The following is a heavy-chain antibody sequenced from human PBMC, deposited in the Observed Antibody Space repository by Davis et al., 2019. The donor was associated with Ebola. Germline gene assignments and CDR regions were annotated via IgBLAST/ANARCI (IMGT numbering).Heavy chain of an antibody. D-gene: IGHD3-16*02. CDR1: GYSFAIYW. V-gene: IGHV5-51*01. Sequence: GESLKISCKGSGYSFAIYWIAWVRQMPGKGLEWMGIIYPGDSDTRYSPSFQGQVTISADKSISTAYLQWSSLKASDTAMYYCASSPYYDYVWGSYRWSFWDYWGQGTLVTVSS. CDR3: ASSPYYDYVWGSYRWSFWDY. J-gene: IGHJ4*02. CDR2: IYPGDSDT.